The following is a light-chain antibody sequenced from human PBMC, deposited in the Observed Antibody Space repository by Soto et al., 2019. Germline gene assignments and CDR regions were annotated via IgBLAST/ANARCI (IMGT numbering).Light chain of an antibody. CDR3: SSPTTSSSDV. CDR2: DVS. V-gene: IGLV2-14*03. Sequence: QSALTQPASVSGSPGQSITISCTGSSSDVGAYNFVSWYQQHPGKAPKLMIFDVSNRPSGVSNRFSGSKSGNTASLTISGLQAEDEADFYCSSPTTSSSDVFGTGTKLTVL. CDR1: SSDVGAYNF. J-gene: IGLJ1*01.